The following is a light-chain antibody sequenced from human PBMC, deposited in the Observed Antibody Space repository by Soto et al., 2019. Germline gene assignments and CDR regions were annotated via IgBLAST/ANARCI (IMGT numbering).Light chain of an antibody. V-gene: IGKV2-24*01. CDR2: KIS. Sequence: DIVLTQTPLSSPVTLGQPASISCRSSQSLVHSDGNTYFNWLQQRPGPPPRRLIYKISMRFPGVPDRFSGSGARTDFTLKISRVEAEDVGVYYCKQATQSYTFGQGTKLEIK. CDR3: KQATQSYT. CDR1: QSLVHSDGNTY. J-gene: IGKJ2*01.